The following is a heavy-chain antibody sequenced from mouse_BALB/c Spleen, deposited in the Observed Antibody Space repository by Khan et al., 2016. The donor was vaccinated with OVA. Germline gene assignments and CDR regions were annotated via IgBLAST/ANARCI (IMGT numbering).Heavy chain of an antibody. CDR2: ISSSGST. CDR3: ARDGSRDNYAMDY. J-gene: IGHJ4*01. CDR1: GYSITSDYA. D-gene: IGHD2-3*01. V-gene: IGHV3-2*02. Sequence: EVQLVESGPGLVKPSQSLSLTCTITGYSITSDYAWNWIRQFPGNKLEWMGYISSSGSTNYNHALKSRISITRDTSKNQFFLQLNSVTTEDTATYYCARDGSRDNYAMDYWGQGTSVTVSS.